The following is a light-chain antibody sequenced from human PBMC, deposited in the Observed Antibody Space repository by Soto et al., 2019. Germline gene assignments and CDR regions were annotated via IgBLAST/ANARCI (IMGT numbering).Light chain of an antibody. CDR1: SSDVGGYNY. V-gene: IGLV2-14*01. CDR2: DVS. J-gene: IGLJ2*01. Sequence: QSALTQPASVSGSPGQSITISCTGTSSDVGGYNYVSWYQQHPGKAPKLMIYDVSNRPSGVSNRFSGSKSGNTASLTMSGLHAEYEADYYCSSYTSSSTLVFGGGTQLTVL. CDR3: SSYTSSSTLV.